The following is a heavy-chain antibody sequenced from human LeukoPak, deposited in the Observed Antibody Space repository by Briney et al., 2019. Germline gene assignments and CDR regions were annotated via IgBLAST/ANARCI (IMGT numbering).Heavy chain of an antibody. J-gene: IGHJ4*02. Sequence: KSSETLSLTCTVSGGSISSYYWSWLRQPPGKGLEWIGYIYYSGSTNYNPSLKSRVTISVDTSKNQFSLKLSSVTAADTAVYYCARHVRRDGYNGDFDYWGQGTLVTVSS. D-gene: IGHD5-24*01. V-gene: IGHV4-59*08. CDR3: ARHVRRDGYNGDFDY. CDR2: IYYSGST. CDR1: GGSISSYY.